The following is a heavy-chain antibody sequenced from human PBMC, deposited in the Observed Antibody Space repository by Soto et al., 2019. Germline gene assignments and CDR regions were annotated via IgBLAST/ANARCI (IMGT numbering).Heavy chain of an antibody. V-gene: IGHV3-23*01. CDR3: ASIGTDYDFWSGDENPYYFDY. CDR1: GFSFYNFA. J-gene: IGHJ4*02. Sequence: GGSLRLSCAASGFSFYNFAMTWVRQAPGKGLEWVSAIRSSGVSTFYADSVKGRFTISRDNSKNTLYLQMNSLRAEETAVYYCASIGTDYDFWSGDENPYYFDYWGQGTLVTVSS. D-gene: IGHD3-3*01. CDR2: IRSSGVST.